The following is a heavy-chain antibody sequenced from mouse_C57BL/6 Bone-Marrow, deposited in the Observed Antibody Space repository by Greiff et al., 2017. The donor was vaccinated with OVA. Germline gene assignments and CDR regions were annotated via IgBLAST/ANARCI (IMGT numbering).Heavy chain of an antibody. CDR1: GFNIKNTY. V-gene: IGHV14-3*01. J-gene: IGHJ3*01. CDR2: IDPANGNT. Sequence: EVQLQQSVAELVRPGASVKLSCTASGFNIKNTYMHWVKQRPDQGLEWIGRIDPANGNTKYAPKFQGKATITADTSSNTAYLQLSSLTSEDTAIDYGARARMKYDSNSSAYWGQGTLVTVSA. CDR3: ARARMKYDSNSSAY. D-gene: IGHD2-5*01.